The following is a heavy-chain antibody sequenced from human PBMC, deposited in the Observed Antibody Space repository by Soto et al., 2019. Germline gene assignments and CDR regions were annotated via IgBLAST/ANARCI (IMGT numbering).Heavy chain of an antibody. D-gene: IGHD3-16*02. CDR2: IIPIFGTA. CDR3: ATTYYDYVWGSYRSRQNWFDP. V-gene: IGHV1-69*13. CDR1: GGTFSSYA. Sequence: ASVKVSCKASGGTFSSYAISWVRQAPGQGLEWMGGIIPIFGTANYAQKFQGRVTITADESTRTAYMELSSLRSEDTAVYYCATTYYDYVWGSYRSRQNWFDPWGQGTLVTVSS. J-gene: IGHJ5*02.